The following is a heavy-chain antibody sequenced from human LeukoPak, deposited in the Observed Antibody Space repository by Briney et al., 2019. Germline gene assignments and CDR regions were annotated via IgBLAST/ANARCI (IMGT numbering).Heavy chain of an antibody. CDR2: ISGSGGST. CDR3: AKDWGATYAFDI. V-gene: IGHV3-23*01. D-gene: IGHD1-26*01. J-gene: IGHJ3*02. CDR1: GFTFSSYA. Sequence: GGSLRLSCAASGFTFSSYAMSWVRQAPGKGLKWVSAISGSGGSTYYADSVKGRFTISRDNSKNTLYLQMNSLRAEDTAVYYCAKDWGATYAFDIWGQGTMVTVSS.